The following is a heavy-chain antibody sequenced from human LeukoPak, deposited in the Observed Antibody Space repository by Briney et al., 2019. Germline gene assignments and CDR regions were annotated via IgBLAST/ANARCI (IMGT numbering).Heavy chain of an antibody. V-gene: IGHV4-34*01. D-gene: IGHD5-24*01. CDR2: INHSRST. CDR3: ARGRDPY. CDR1: GGSFSGYY. Sequence: SETLSLTCAVYGGSFSGYYWTWIRQPPGRGLEWIGEINHSRSTNYNPSLKSRVTISVDTSKSQFSLKLNSVTAADTAMYYCARGRDPYWGQGTLVTVSP. J-gene: IGHJ4*02.